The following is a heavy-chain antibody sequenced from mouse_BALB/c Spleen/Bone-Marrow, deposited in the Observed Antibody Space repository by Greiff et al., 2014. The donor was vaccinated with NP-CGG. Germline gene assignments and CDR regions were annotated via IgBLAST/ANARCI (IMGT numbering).Heavy chain of an antibody. V-gene: IGHV5-6*01. Sequence: VQLKDSGGDLVKPGGSLKLSCPASGFTFSSYGMSWVRQTPDKRLEWVATINSGGSHIYYPDSVKGRFTISRDNAKNTLYLQMNSLKSEDTAMYYCARRGNWDVRGSFDVWGAGTTVTVSS. J-gene: IGHJ1*01. CDR1: GFTFSSYG. D-gene: IGHD4-1*01. CDR3: ARRGNWDVRGSFDV. CDR2: INSGGSHI.